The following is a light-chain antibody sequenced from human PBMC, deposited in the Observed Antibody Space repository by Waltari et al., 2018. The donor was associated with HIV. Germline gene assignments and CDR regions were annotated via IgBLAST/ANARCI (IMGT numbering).Light chain of an antibody. V-gene: IGLV2-14*01. J-gene: IGLJ2*01. CDR1: GIDVGDYNY. CDR2: EVS. Sequence: QSALTQPASVSGSPGQSTTISSPGTGIDVGDYNYASRYQQHPGKAPKLMIYEVSNRPSGVSTRFSGSKSGNTASLTISGLQAEDEADYYCSSYTSGSVVFGGGTKLTVL. CDR3: SSYTSGSVV.